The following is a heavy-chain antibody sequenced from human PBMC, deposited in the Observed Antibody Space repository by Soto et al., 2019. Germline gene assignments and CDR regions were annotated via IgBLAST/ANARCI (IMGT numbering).Heavy chain of an antibody. Sequence: LTCTVSGYSISTGYYWAWVRQSPGKGLEWIGSVYRSGAAYYSPTLKSRVTISRDNSKNTLYLQMNSLRAEDTAVYYCARENFDQRPAYYYYGMDVWGQGTTVTVSS. CDR3: ARENFDQRPAYYYYGMDV. V-gene: IGHV4-38-2*02. CDR1: GYSISTGYY. J-gene: IGHJ6*02. D-gene: IGHD3-9*01. CDR2: VYRSGAA.